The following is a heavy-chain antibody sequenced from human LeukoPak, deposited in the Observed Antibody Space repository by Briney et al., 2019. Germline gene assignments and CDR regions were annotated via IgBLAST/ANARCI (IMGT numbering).Heavy chain of an antibody. CDR1: GFTFRSYW. D-gene: IGHD2-8*01. CDR3: ARLKDDVTKFDS. J-gene: IGHJ4*02. Sequence: GGSLRLSCEGSGFTFRSYWMSWVRQAPGKGLEWVANIKQDGSQIHCADSVKGRFTISRDNAKNSLFLQMNSLRVEDTAVYYCARLKDDVTKFDSWGQGTLVTVSS. V-gene: IGHV3-7*01. CDR2: IKQDGSQI.